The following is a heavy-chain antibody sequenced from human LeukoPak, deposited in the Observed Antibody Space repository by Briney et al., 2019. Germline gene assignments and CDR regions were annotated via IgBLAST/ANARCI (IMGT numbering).Heavy chain of an antibody. J-gene: IGHJ6*02. CDR3: ARVLMGYSYGSPDPNYCYGLDV. CDR1: GVSIKNYY. Sequence: SETLSLTCTVSGVSIKNYYWSWIRQPPAKGLEWIGYVSNSGNTKYSASLESRVTISVDTSKNQFSLKMSSVTTADTAVYYCARVLMGYSYGSPDPNYCYGLDVWGQGTTVTVPS. V-gene: IGHV4-59*01. CDR2: VSNSGNT. D-gene: IGHD5-18*01.